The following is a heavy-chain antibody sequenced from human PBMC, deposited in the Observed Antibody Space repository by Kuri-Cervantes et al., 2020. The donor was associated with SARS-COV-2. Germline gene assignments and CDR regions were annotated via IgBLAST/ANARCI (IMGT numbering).Heavy chain of an antibody. CDR1: GGSISSGGNY. Sequence: SETLSLTCTVSGGSISSGGNYWNWIRQPPGKGLEWIGHISHSGSTEYNPFLKSRVIMSVDRSKNHFSLRLSSVTAADTAVYYRARVSRPYYFDYWGQGTLVTVSS. CDR3: ARVSRPYYFDY. V-gene: IGHV4-30-2*01. J-gene: IGHJ4*02. CDR2: ISHSGST.